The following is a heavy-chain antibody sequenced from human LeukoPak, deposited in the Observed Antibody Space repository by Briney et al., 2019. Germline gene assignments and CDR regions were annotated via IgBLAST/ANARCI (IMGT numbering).Heavy chain of an antibody. Sequence: ASVKVSCKASGYTFTSYDINWVRQATGQGLEWMGWMNPNSGNTGYAQKFQGRVTMTRNTSISTAYMELSSLRSEDTAVYYCGRDPIASHLPALDYYYGMDVWGQGTTVTVSS. J-gene: IGHJ6*02. D-gene: IGHD3-3*02. V-gene: IGHV1-8*01. CDR3: GRDPIASHLPALDYYYGMDV. CDR1: GYTFTSYD. CDR2: MNPNSGNT.